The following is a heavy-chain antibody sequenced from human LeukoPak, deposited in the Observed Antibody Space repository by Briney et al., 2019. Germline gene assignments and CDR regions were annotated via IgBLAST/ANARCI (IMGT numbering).Heavy chain of an antibody. J-gene: IGHJ4*02. CDR2: ISASGVTT. V-gene: IGHV3-23*01. D-gene: IGHD5-12*01. CDR3: AKGAQYNIMDASDY. Sequence: GGSLRLSCAASGFTFSNYAMSWVRQAPGKGLEWVSGISASGVTTYYAESVKGRFTISRDNSKTTLYLQMNSLRDEDTAVYYCAKGAQYNIMDASDYWGQGTLVTVSS. CDR1: GFTFSNYA.